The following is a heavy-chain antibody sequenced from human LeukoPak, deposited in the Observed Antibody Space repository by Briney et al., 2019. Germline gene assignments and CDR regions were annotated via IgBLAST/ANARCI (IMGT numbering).Heavy chain of an antibody. V-gene: IGHV3-23*01. D-gene: IGHD2-2*01. CDR2: ISGSGDIT. J-gene: IGHJ4*02. CDR1: GLTFSNYG. CDR3: ARGYWTSASCYRCYY. Sequence: GGSLRLSCAASGLTFSNYGMSWVRQAPGKGLEWVSGISGSGDITYYADSVKGRFTISRDNSKNTLYLQMNSLRAEDTAIYYSARGYWTSASCYRCYYWGQGTLVTVSS.